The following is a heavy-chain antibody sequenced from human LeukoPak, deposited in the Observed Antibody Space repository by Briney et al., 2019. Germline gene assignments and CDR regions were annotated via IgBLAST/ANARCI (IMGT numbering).Heavy chain of an antibody. J-gene: IGHJ4*02. V-gene: IGHV1-69*01. CDR2: IIPIFGTA. CDR1: GGTFSSYA. D-gene: IGHD2-21*01. Sequence: GSSVKVSCKASGGTFSSYAISWVRQAPGQGLEWMGGIIPIFGTANYAQKFQGRVTITADESTSTAYMELSSLRAEDTAVYYCARAGYCGGDCYTFDYWGQGTLVTVSS. CDR3: ARAGYCGGDCYTFDY.